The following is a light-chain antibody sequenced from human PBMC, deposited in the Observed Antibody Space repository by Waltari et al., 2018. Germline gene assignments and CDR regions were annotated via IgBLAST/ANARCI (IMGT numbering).Light chain of an antibody. CDR2: KAS. CDR3: QEYDSLPVT. J-gene: IGKJ4*01. CDR1: QSVKNN. Sequence: DIRMTQSPSTLSASVGDRITITCRTSQSVKNNLAWYQQKPGEAPKVLIHKASRLEGGVPSRFSGSGYGTEFTLTISSLQPDDFATYYCQEYDSLPVTFGGGTRVEIK. V-gene: IGKV1-5*03.